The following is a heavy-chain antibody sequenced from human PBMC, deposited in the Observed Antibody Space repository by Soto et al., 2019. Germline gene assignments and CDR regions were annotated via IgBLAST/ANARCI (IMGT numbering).Heavy chain of an antibody. CDR3: ARELTDIVATTGAFDI. Sequence: SETLSLTCTVSGGSISSYYWSWIRQPPGKGLEWIGYISNSGSPNYNPSLKSRVTISVDTFKNQFSLKLSSVTAADTAVYYCARELTDIVATTGAFDIWGQGTMVTVSS. V-gene: IGHV4-59*01. CDR2: ISNSGSP. D-gene: IGHD5-12*01. CDR1: GGSISSYY. J-gene: IGHJ3*02.